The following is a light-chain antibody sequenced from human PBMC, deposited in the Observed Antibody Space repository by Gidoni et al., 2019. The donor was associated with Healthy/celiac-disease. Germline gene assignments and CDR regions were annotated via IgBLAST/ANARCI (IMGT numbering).Light chain of an antibody. V-gene: IGKV1-NL1*01. J-gene: IGKJ5*01. Sequence: DIQLTQSPSSLSASVGDRVTITCRASQGISNSLAWYQQKPGKAPKLLLYAASRLESGVPSRFSGSGSGTDYTLTISSLQPEDFATYYCQQYYSTPLFGQGTRLEI. CDR2: AAS. CDR3: QQYYSTPL. CDR1: QGISNS.